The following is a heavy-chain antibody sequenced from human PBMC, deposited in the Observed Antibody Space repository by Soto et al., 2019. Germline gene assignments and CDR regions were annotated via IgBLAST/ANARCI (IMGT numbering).Heavy chain of an antibody. Sequence: QVQLVQSGAEVKKPGASVKVSCKASGYTFINYYIHWVRQAPGQGLEWMAIINPMGGSTNYAQEFQGRVTLTSDTSTSTVYMELSSLRFEDTALFYCARDLAAGDLWGQGTLVTVSS. D-gene: IGHD6-13*01. J-gene: IGHJ5*02. CDR3: ARDLAAGDL. CDR2: INPMGGST. V-gene: IGHV1-46*01. CDR1: GYTFINYY.